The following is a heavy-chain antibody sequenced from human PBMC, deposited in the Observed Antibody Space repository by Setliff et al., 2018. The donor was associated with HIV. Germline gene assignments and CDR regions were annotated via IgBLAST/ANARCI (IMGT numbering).Heavy chain of an antibody. CDR3: ARQHSESRDFDY. V-gene: IGHV4-4*08. Sequence: SETLSLTCTVSGGSISSYYWSWIRQPPGKGLEWIGHIYTSGSTNYNPSLKSRVSISVDTSKNQFSLKLSSVTAADTAVYYCARQHSESRDFDYWGQGTLVTVSS. CDR1: GGSISSYY. D-gene: IGHD3-22*01. CDR2: IYTSGST. J-gene: IGHJ4*02.